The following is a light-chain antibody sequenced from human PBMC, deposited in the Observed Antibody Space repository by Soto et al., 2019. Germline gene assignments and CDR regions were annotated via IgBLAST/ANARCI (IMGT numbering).Light chain of an antibody. Sequence: QSALTQPASVSGSPGQSITISCTGTSSDVGGYNYVSWYQQHPGKVPKLMIYEVSNRPSGVSNRFSASKSGNTASLTISGLQAEDEADYYCSSFTSSSTWVFGGGTKLTVL. CDR2: EVS. CDR1: SSDVGGYNY. J-gene: IGLJ3*02. CDR3: SSFTSSSTWV. V-gene: IGLV2-14*01.